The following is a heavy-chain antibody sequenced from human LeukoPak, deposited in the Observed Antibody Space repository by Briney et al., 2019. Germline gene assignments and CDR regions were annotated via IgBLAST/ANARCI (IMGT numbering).Heavy chain of an antibody. Sequence: GGSLRLSCAASGFTFSSYWMSWDRQAPGKGLEWVANIKQDGSEKYYVDSVKGRFTISRDNAKNSLYLQMNSLRAEDTAVYYCARDLLTMVRAVIYYYYGMDVWGQGTTVTVSS. CDR2: IKQDGSEK. D-gene: IGHD3-10*01. CDR1: GFTFSSYW. J-gene: IGHJ6*02. CDR3: ARDLLTMVRAVIYYYYGMDV. V-gene: IGHV3-7*01.